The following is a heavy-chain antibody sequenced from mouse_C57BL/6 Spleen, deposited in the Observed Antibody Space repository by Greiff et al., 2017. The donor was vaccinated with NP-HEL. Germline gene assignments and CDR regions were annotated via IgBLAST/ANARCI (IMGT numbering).Heavy chain of an antibody. CDR2: IDPSDSYT. D-gene: IGHD1-1*01. J-gene: IGHJ1*03. CDR1: GYTFTSYW. V-gene: IGHV1-59*01. CDR3: ARYPTTVVATGYFDV. Sequence: VQLQQPGAELVRPGTSVKLSCKASGYTFTSYWMHWVKQRPGQGLEWIGVIDPSDSYTNYNQKFKGKATLTVDTSSSTAYMQLSSLTSEDSAVYYCARYPTTVVATGYFDVWGTGTTVTVSS.